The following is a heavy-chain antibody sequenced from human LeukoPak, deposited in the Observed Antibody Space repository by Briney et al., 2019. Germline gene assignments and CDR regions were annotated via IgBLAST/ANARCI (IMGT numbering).Heavy chain of an antibody. CDR3: AKDQAVAGHPLDY. Sequence: PGGSLRLSCAASGFTVSSNYMSWVRQAPGKGLEWVAFIRYDGNNKYYADSVKGRFTISRDNSKNTLYLQMNSLRAEDTAVYYCAKDQAVAGHPLDYWDQGTLVTVSS. CDR2: IRYDGNNK. V-gene: IGHV3-30*02. J-gene: IGHJ4*02. D-gene: IGHD6-19*01. CDR1: GFTVSSNY.